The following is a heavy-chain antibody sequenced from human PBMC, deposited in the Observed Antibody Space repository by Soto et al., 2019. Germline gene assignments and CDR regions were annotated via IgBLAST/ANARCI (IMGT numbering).Heavy chain of an antibody. CDR3: ATLGDGY. D-gene: IGHD2-8*01. Sequence: EVQLADSGGGLVQPGGALRLSCAASGLTVSRNYMSWVRQAPGKGLEWVSVIYNAGSTNYADSVKGRFTISRDNSKNTLYLQMNSLRVEYTAVYYCATLGDGYWGQGTLVTVSS. CDR1: GLTVSRNY. V-gene: IGHV3-66*01. CDR2: IYNAGST. J-gene: IGHJ4*02.